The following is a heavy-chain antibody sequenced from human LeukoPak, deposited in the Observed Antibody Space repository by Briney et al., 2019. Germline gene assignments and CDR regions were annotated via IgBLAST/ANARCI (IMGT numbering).Heavy chain of an antibody. D-gene: IGHD4-23*01. CDR3: AREVADYGGYYYYHYMDV. V-gene: IGHV4-34*01. CDR1: VGSFSVYY. J-gene: IGHJ6*03. Sequence: SETLSLTCAVYVGSFSVYYWSWMRQPPGKGVEWIGEFNHSGSTNYNPSLKSRVTISVDTSKNQFSLKLSSVTAADTAMYYCAREVADYGGYYYYHYMDVWGKGTTVTVSS. CDR2: FNHSGST.